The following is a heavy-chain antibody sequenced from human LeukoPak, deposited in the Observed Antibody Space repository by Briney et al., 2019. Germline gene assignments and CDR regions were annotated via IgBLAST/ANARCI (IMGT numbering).Heavy chain of an antibody. CDR2: IYYSGST. CDR1: GGSISSYY. CDR3: ARHVGSGWPYFDY. D-gene: IGHD6-19*01. J-gene: IGHJ4*02. V-gene: IGHV4-39*01. Sequence: PSETLSLTCTVSGGSISSYYWGWIRQPPGKGLEWIGSIYYSGSTYYNPSLKSRVTISVDTSKNQFSLKLSSVTAADTAVYYCARHVGSGWPYFDYWGQGTLVTVSS.